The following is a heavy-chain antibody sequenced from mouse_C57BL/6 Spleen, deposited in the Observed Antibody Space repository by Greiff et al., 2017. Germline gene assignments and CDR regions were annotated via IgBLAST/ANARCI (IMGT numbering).Heavy chain of an antibody. D-gene: IGHD1-1*01. J-gene: IGHJ2*01. CDR3: ARSGGGSSFDY. Sequence: EVQLQQSGPELVKPGASVKISCKASGYTFTDYYMNWVKQSHGKSLEWIGDINPNNGGTSYNQKFKGKATLTVDKSSSTAYMELRSLTSEDSAVYYCARSGGGSSFDYWGQGTTLTVSS. V-gene: IGHV1-26*01. CDR1: GYTFTDYY. CDR2: INPNNGGT.